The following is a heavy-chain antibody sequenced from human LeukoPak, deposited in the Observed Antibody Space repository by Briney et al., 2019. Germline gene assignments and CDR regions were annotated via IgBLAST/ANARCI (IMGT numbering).Heavy chain of an antibody. J-gene: IGHJ5*02. CDR2: INSDGSST. Sequence: GGSLILSCAASGFTFSSYWLHWVRQAPGKGLVWVSRINSDGSSTSYADSVKGRFTISRDNAKNTLYLQMNSLRAEDTAVYYCARGPLWFGELSDWFDPWGQGTLVTVSS. D-gene: IGHD3-10*01. CDR1: GFTFSSYW. V-gene: IGHV3-74*01. CDR3: ARGPLWFGELSDWFDP.